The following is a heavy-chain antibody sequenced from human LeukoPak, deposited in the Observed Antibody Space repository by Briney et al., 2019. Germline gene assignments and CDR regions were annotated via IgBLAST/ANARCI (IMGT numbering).Heavy chain of an antibody. Sequence: GASVKVSCKASGYTFTYYYMHWVRQAPGQGLNWMGIINPSGGSTSYAQKFQGRVTMTRDTSTSTVYMELSSLRSEDTAVYYCARKAGGSYRLDYWGQGTLVTVSS. V-gene: IGHV1-46*01. CDR1: GYTFTYYY. D-gene: IGHD1-26*01. J-gene: IGHJ4*02. CDR2: INPSGGST. CDR3: ARKAGGSYRLDY.